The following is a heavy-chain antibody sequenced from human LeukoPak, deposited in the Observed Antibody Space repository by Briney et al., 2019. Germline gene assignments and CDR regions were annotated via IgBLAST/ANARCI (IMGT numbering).Heavy chain of an antibody. Sequence: GGSLRLSCAASGFTFSNHAMSWVRQAPGKGLEWVSAISGSGGSTYYADSVKGRFTISRDNSKNTLYLQMNSPRAEDTAVYYCAKGGYSGSYPGYYYYYGMDVWGQGTTVTVSS. CDR3: AKGGYSGSYPGYYYYYGMDV. V-gene: IGHV3-23*01. D-gene: IGHD1-26*01. J-gene: IGHJ6*02. CDR2: ISGSGGST. CDR1: GFTFSNHA.